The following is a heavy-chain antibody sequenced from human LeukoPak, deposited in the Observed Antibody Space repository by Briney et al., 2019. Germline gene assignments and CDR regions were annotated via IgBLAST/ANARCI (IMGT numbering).Heavy chain of an antibody. CDR1: GGSVSSGSYY. V-gene: IGHV4-61*01. J-gene: IGHJ4*02. Sequence: SETLSLTCTVSGGSVSSGSYYWSWIRQPPGKGLEWIGYIYYSGSTNYNPSLKSRVTISVDTSKNQFSLKLSSVTAADTAVYYCASYTIFGVVDYFDYWGQGTLVTVSS. D-gene: IGHD3-3*01. CDR3: ASYTIFGVVDYFDY. CDR2: IYYSGST.